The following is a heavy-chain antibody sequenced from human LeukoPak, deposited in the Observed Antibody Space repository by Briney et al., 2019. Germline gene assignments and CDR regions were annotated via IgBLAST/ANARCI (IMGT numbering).Heavy chain of an antibody. CDR2: ISSSGSTI. CDR1: GFTFSSYE. V-gene: IGHV3-48*03. CDR3: ARDWGREDYFDY. J-gene: IGHJ4*02. D-gene: IGHD5-24*01. Sequence: PGGSLRLSCAASGFTFSSYEMNWVRQAPGKGLEWVSYISSSGSTIYYADSVKGRFTISRDNAKNTLYLQMNSLRAEDTAVYYCARDWGREDYFDYWGQGTLVTVSS.